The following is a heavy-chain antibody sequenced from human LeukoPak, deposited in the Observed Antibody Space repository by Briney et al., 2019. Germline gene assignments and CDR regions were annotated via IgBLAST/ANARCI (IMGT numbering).Heavy chain of an antibody. D-gene: IGHD3-16*01. CDR1: RASLSGGTYY. CDR2: ICYTGST. CDR3: ARRGWGGMSFDY. J-gene: IGHJ4*02. Sequence: PSGTLSLTCSVSRASLSGGTYYGGWIRQPPGKGLEWIGSICYTGSTYDNPSLKSRVTISVDTSKNQLSLQLSSVTAADMAVYYCARRGWGGMSFDYWGQGTLVAVSS. V-gene: IGHV4-39*01.